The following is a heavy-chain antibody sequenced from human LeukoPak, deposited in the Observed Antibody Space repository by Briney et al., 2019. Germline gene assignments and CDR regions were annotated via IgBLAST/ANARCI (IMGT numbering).Heavy chain of an antibody. CDR3: AKVRGSDAFYL. J-gene: IGHJ3*01. D-gene: IGHD3-10*01. CDR2: IIPILSQT. V-gene: IGHV1-69*11. Sequence: GASVKVSCKASGDTISTHAINWVRQAPGQGLEWMGRIIPILSQTNYALKFRGRFTMTADESTSTAYMELSSLKSEDTAVYFCAKVRGSDAFYLWGQGTMVTVSS. CDR1: GDTISTHA.